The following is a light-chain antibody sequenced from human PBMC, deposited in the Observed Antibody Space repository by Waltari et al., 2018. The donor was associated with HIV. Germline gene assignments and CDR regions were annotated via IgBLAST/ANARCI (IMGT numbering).Light chain of an antibody. V-gene: IGLV3-25*03. CDR2: HYT. Sequence: SYELTQPPSLSVSPGQTAGITCSADVLSRQYSSWSRQTPGQAPVLVMYHYTESPSGIPGRFSGSKSGTTVTLTIGGVQAEDEADYYCQSGDNSGPHVVFGGGTTLTVL. CDR1: VLSRQY. CDR3: QSGDNSGPHVV. J-gene: IGLJ2*01.